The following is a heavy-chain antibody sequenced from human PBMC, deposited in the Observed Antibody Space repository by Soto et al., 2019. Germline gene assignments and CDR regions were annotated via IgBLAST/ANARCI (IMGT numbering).Heavy chain of an antibody. CDR2: IYYGEST. D-gene: IGHD1-26*01. J-gene: IGHJ5*02. CDR1: GGSVNSVSYY. V-gene: IGHV4-61*01. Sequence: QVQLQESGPGLVKPSETLSLTCTVSGGSVNSVSYYWRWIRQPPGKGLEWIGNIYYGESTIYNPSLSSRVSISVDTSKSQFSLKLTSVIAADTAVYYCAIEHRSSVSPWFDPGGQGSLVTVSS. CDR3: AIEHRSSVSPWFDP.